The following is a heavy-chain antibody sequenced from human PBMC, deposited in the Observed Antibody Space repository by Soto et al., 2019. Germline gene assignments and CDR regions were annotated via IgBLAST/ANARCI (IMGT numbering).Heavy chain of an antibody. D-gene: IGHD3-16*01. Sequence: VQLVESGGGVVQPGSSLRLSCAPSGFTFSSYAMHLSRQAPGKGLEWVAVISYYGSNKYYADSVKGRVTISRDNSKHTLYLQMNSLRAEDSAVYYCARDGGAPFGYWGQGTLVTVSS. J-gene: IGHJ4*02. CDR2: ISYYGSNK. CDR1: GFTFSSYA. V-gene: IGHV3-30-3*01. CDR3: ARDGGAPFGY.